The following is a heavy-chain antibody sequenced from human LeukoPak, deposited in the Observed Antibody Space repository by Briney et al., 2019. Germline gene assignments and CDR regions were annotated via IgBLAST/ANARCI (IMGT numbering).Heavy chain of an antibody. CDR2: ISAYNGNT. CDR1: GYTFTSYD. CDR3: ARVVSDYGPFYYYYGMDV. V-gene: IGHV1-18*01. Sequence: ASVKVSCKASGYTFTSYDISWVRQAPGQGLEWMGWISAYNGNTNYAQKLQGRVTMTTDTSTSTAYMELRSLRSDDTAVYYCARVVSDYGPFYYYYGMDVWGQGTTVTVSS. J-gene: IGHJ6*02. D-gene: IGHD4-17*01.